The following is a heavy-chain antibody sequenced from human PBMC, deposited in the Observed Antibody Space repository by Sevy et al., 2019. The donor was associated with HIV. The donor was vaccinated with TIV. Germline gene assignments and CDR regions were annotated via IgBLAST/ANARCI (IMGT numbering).Heavy chain of an antibody. J-gene: IGHJ3*02. D-gene: IGHD1-26*01. CDR3: ATDSGRYSGSYLDAFDI. CDR1: GYTLTELS. V-gene: IGHV1-24*01. CDR2: FDPEDGET. Sequence: ASVKVSCKVSGYTLTELSMHWVRQAPGKGLEWMGGFDPEDGETIYAQKFQGRVTMTEYTSTDTAYMELGSLRSEDTAVYYCATDSGRYSGSYLDAFDIWGQGTMVTVSS.